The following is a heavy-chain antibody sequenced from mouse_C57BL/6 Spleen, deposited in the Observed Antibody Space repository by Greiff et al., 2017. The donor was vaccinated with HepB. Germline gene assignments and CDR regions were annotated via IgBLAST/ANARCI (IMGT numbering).Heavy chain of an antibody. CDR3: ARDGSEGFAY. D-gene: IGHD1-1*01. V-gene: IGHV14-2*01. J-gene: IGHJ3*01. CDR1: GFNITDYY. CDR2: IDPEDGET. Sequence: VQLQQSGAELVKPGASVKLSCTASGFNITDYYMHWVKQRTEQGLEWIGRIDPEDGETKYAPKFQGKATMTADTSSNTAYLQLSSLTSEDTAVYYCARDGSEGFAYWGQGTLVTVSA.